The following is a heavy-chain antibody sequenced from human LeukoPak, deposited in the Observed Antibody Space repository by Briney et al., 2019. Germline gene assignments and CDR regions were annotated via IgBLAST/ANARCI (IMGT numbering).Heavy chain of an antibody. J-gene: IGHJ5*02. D-gene: IGHD1-1*01. CDR1: GGSISSYY. Sequence: SETLSLTCTVYGGSISSYYWSWIRQPAGKGLEWIGRIYTSGSTNYNPSLKSRVTMSVDTSKNQFSLKLSSVTAADTAVYYCARDATGTTAPNWFDPWGQGTLVTVSS. V-gene: IGHV4-4*07. CDR3: ARDATGTTAPNWFDP. CDR2: IYTSGST.